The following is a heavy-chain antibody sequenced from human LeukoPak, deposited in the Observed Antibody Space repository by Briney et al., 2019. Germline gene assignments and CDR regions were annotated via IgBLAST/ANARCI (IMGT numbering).Heavy chain of an antibody. Sequence: SETLSLTCTVSGYSISSGYYWAWIRQPPGKGLEWIGSISHSGSTYYNPSLKSRVTISVDTSKNQFSLKLSSVTAADTAVYYCARGLAYYDSSGYYVTWGQGTLVTVSS. CDR2: ISHSGST. CDR1: GYSISSGYY. V-gene: IGHV4-38-2*02. J-gene: IGHJ5*02. CDR3: ARGLAYYDSSGYYVT. D-gene: IGHD3-22*01.